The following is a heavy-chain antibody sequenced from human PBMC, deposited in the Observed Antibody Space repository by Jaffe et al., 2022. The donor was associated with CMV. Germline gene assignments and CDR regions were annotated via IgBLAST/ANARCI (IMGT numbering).Heavy chain of an antibody. J-gene: IGHJ3*02. V-gene: IGHV1-69*09. CDR3: ARDLGVGDSSGYYHDAFDI. CDR2: IIPILGIA. Sequence: QVQLVQSGAEVKKPGSSVKVSCKASGGTFSSYAISWVRQAPGQGLEWMGRIIPILGIANYAQKFQGRVTITADKSTSTAYMELSSLRSEDTAVYYCARDLGVGDSSGYYHDAFDIWGQGTMVTVSS. D-gene: IGHD3-22*01. CDR1: GGTFSSYA.